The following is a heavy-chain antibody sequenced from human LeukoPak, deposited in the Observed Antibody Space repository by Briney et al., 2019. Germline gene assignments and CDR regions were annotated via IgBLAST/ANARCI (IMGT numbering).Heavy chain of an antibody. Sequence: GESLTLSCAASGFNLTNAWLNWVRQAPAKGLARVDRIKNNNGGGTQDYAAFVKGRFTISRDDSRNTVDLQMNSLKSEDTAVYYCVTKGIVVAGSRFDPWGQGTLVTVSS. CDR3: VTKGIVVAGSRFDP. D-gene: IGHD6-19*01. CDR2: IKNNNGGGTQ. V-gene: IGHV3-15*01. J-gene: IGHJ5*02. CDR1: GFNLTNAW.